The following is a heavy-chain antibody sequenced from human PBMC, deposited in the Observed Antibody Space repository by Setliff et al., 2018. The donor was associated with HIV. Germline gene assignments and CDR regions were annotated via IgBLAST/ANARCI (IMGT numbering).Heavy chain of an antibody. D-gene: IGHD3-3*01. J-gene: IGHJ4*02. CDR2: IDYTGRT. Sequence: PSETLSLTCTVSGSSIRSSGHWWSWIRQHPVKGLEWIGNIDYTGRTSYNPSLSSRTIMSVDTTKNQYSLSLKSVRAEDTALYYCARVERSASNFAQWGQGTLVTVS. V-gene: IGHV4-31*03. CDR1: GSSIRSSGHW. CDR3: ARVERSASNFAQ.